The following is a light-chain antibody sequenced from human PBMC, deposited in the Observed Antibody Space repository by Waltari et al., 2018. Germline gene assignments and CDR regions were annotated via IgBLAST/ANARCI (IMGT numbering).Light chain of an antibody. J-gene: IGKJ1*01. CDR2: DAS. CDR1: QSISTY. V-gene: IGKV1-39*01. CDR3: QQTYDTPRT. Sequence: DIQMTQSPSSLSASVGDKVTITCHTSQSISTYLNWYQQKPGKAPKVLIYDASTLQSEVPSRFSGSGSGTDFTLTISSLQPEDFATYYCQQTYDTPRTFGQGTKVGIK.